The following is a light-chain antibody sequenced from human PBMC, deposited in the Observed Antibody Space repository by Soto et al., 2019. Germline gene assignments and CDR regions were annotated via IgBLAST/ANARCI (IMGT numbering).Light chain of an antibody. CDR1: SSDVGSYNL. CDR3: QSYDNSLSGWV. CDR2: EGS. J-gene: IGLJ3*02. Sequence: QSALTQPASVSGSPGQSITISCTGTSSDVGSYNLVSWYQQHPGKAPKLIIYEGSKRPSGVPDRFSGSRSGTSASLAITGLQAEDEADYYCQSYDNSLSGWVFGGGTKLTVL. V-gene: IGLV2-14*02.